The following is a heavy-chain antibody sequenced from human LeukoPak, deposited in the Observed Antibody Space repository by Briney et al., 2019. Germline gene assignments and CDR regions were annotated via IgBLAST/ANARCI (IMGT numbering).Heavy chain of an antibody. J-gene: IGHJ3*02. CDR3: ARTPRYDYIWGSYRYTGDSAFDI. Sequence: SETLSLTCAVYGGSFSGYYWSWIRQPPGKGLEWIWEINHSGSTNYNPSLKSRVTISVDTSKNQFSLKLSSVTAADTAVYYCARTPRYDYIWGSYRYTGDSAFDIWGQGTMVTASS. V-gene: IGHV4-34*01. D-gene: IGHD3-16*02. CDR1: GGSFSGYY. CDR2: INHSGST.